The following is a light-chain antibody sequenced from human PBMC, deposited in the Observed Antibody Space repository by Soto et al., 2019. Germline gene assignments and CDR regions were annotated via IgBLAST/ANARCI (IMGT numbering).Light chain of an antibody. V-gene: IGKV1-6*02. Sequence: AIQMTQSPSSLSASVGDRVTITCRASQGIGNDLAWYQQKPGKAPKLLIYAASTLQSGVPSRFSGNGSGTDFTLTISSLQPGDLASYYCLQDVHFPLRFGGVTKVEIK. CDR1: QGIGND. J-gene: IGKJ4*02. CDR2: AAS. CDR3: LQDVHFPLR.